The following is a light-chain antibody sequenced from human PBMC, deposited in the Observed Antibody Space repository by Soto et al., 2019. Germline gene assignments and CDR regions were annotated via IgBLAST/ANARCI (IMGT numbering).Light chain of an antibody. J-gene: IGLJ2*01. V-gene: IGLV2-14*01. CDR2: EVS. CDR3: SSYTTSNTLV. CDR1: SSDVGAYTY. Sequence: QSVLTQPASVSGSPGQSITISCTGTSSDVGAYTYVSWYQQHPGKAPKLMIFEVSDRPSGVSNRFSGSKSGNTASLTISGLQAEDEADYYCSSYTTSNTLVFGGGIKVTVL.